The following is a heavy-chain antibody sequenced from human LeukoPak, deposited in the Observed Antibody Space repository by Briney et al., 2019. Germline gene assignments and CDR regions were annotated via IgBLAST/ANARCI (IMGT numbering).Heavy chain of an antibody. V-gene: IGHV1-69*01. J-gene: IGHJ4*02. CDR3: ARDITMVRGVITAFDY. CDR1: GGTXSSYA. CDR2: IIPIFGTA. Sequence: ASVKVSCKASGGTXSSYAISWVRQAPGQGLEWMGGIIPIFGTANYAQKFQGRVTITADESTSTAYMELSSLRSEDTAVYYCARDITMVRGVITAFDYWGQGTLVTVSS. D-gene: IGHD3-10*01.